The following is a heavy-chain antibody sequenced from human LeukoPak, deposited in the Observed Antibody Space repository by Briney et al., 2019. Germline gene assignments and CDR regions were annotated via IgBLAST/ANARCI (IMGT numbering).Heavy chain of an antibody. CDR3: ARGTNYDFWSGQGYYMDV. CDR1: GGSISSSSYY. V-gene: IGHV4-39*07. D-gene: IGHD3-3*01. CDR2: IYYSGST. Sequence: SETLSLTCTVSGGSISSSSYYWGWIRQPPGKGLEWIGTIYYSGSTYYNPSLKSRVTISVDTSKNQFSLKLSSVTAADTAVYYCARGTNYDFWSGQGYYMDVWGKGTTVTVSS. J-gene: IGHJ6*03.